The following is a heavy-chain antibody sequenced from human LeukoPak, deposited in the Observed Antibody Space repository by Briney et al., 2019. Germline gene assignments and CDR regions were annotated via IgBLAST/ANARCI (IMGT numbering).Heavy chain of an antibody. D-gene: IGHD1-26*01. Sequence: GGSLRLSCAASGFTFSSYGMHWVRQAPGKGLEWVAFIRYDGSNKYYADSVKGRFTISRDNSKNTLYLQMNSLRAEDTAVYYCAKLPYSGSYYGVDYWGQGTLVTVSS. V-gene: IGHV3-30*02. CDR3: AKLPYSGSYYGVDY. CDR2: IRYDGSNK. CDR1: GFTFSSYG. J-gene: IGHJ4*02.